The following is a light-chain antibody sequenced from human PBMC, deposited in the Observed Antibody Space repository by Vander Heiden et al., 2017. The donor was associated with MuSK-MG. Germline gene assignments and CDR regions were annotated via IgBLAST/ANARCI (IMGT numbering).Light chain of an antibody. CDR1: QDISNY. CDR2: DAS. V-gene: IGKV1-33*01. J-gene: IGKJ4*01. Sequence: DIQMTQSPSSLSASVGDRVTITCQASQDISNYLNWYQQKPGKAPKLLIYDASNLETGVPSRFSGSGSGTDFTFTISSLQPEDIATYYCQQDDNLPLTFGSETKVEIK. CDR3: QQDDNLPLT.